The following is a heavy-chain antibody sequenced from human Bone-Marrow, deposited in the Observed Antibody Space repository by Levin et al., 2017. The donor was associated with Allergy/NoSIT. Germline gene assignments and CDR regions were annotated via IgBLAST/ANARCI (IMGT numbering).Heavy chain of an antibody. CDR2: INHSANT. CDR3: ARVKDGSFGRNKYYYNGMDV. CDR1: GGSLSGYY. Sequence: SQTLSLTCAVSGGSLSGYYWTWLRQPPGKGLEWIGEINHSANTNDNTSLKSRATMSVDTSKNQFSLKLSSVTAADTAVYYCARVKDGSFGRNKYYYNGMDVWGQGTTVTVSS. D-gene: IGHD1-26*01. V-gene: IGHV4-34*04. J-gene: IGHJ6*02.